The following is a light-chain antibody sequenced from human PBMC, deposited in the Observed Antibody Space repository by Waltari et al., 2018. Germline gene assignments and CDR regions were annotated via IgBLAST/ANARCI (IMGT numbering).Light chain of an antibody. CDR1: QYIRNW. CDR2: AAS. V-gene: IGKV1-12*01. CDR3: QQTYSFPLT. J-gene: IGKJ4*01. Sequence: DIQMTQSPSSVSASVGYRVTITCRASQYIRNWLAWYQQKPGKAPELLISAASTLQSGVPSRFSGSGSGTDFTLTISSLQPEDFATYYCQQTYSFPLTFGGGTKVEIK.